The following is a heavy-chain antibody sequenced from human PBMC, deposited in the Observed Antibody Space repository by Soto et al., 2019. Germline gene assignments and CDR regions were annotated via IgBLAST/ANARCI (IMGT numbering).Heavy chain of an antibody. CDR2: ISTSGDRP. CDR3: HFPGTFHSHY. D-gene: IGHD3-10*01. V-gene: IGHV3-23*01. Sequence: LRLSYAGSGFTFSGYAMTCVRQAPGKGLEWVSVISTSGDRPDYADSVKGRFTISRDNYNNMLYLQMNSLRVGDTAVYYCHFPGTFHSHYWGHGSPVSVS. CDR1: GFTFSGYA. J-gene: IGHJ4*01.